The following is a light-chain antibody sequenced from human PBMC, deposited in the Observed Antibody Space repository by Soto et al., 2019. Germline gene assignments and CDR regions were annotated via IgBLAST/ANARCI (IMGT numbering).Light chain of an antibody. CDR2: GAY. Sequence: EVVLTQSPGTLSLSSGERATLSCRASQSVINSYLAWYQQKPGQAPRLLLYGAYNRATGIPDRFSGSGSGTDFTLPLSRLEPEEFAGDYCQQYGNAPLKVGQGNKVDIK. CDR1: QSVINSY. CDR3: QQYGNAPLK. J-gene: IGKJ1*01. V-gene: IGKV3-20*01.